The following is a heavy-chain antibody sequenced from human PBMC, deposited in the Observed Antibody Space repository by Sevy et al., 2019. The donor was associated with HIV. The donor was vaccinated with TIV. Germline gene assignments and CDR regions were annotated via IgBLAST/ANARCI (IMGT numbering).Heavy chain of an antibody. CDR2: LSFGCGEI. D-gene: IGHD3-9*01. V-gene: IGHV3-23*01. J-gene: IGHJ4*02. Sequence: GGSLRLSCAASGFTFSKYSMSWVRQPPGKGLEWVSTLSFGCGEINYADSVKGRFTISRDNSKNTLYLQMNSLRAEDTAVYYCAKDPHDILTGYYAYFDYWGQGTLVTVSS. CDR1: GFTFSKYS. CDR3: AKDPHDILTGYYAYFDY.